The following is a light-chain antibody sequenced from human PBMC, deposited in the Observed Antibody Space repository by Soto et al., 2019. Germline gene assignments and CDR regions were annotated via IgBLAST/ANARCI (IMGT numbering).Light chain of an antibody. J-gene: IGLJ1*01. CDR3: SSYAGSSNV. CDR1: SSDVGGYNY. CDR2: EVN. V-gene: IGLV2-8*01. Sequence: QSVLTKPPSASGSPGQSVAISCTGTSSDVGGYNYVSWYQQHPGKAPKLMIYEVNKRPSGFPDRFSGSKSGNTASLTVSGLQAEDEAEYYCSSYAGSSNVFGTGTKVTVL.